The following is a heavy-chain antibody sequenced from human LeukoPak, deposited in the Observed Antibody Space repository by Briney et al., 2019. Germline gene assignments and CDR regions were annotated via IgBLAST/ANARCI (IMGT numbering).Heavy chain of an antibody. CDR3: ARDPVVPAAIGDY. CDR1: GFTFSSYW. J-gene: IGHJ4*02. V-gene: IGHV3-74*01. CDR2: INSDGSST. D-gene: IGHD2-2*02. Sequence: GGSLRLSCAAAGFTFSSYWMHWVRQAPGKGLVLVSRINSDGSSTSYADSVKGRFTISRDNAKNTLYLQMNSLRAEDTAVYYCARDPVVPAAIGDYWGQGTLVIVSS.